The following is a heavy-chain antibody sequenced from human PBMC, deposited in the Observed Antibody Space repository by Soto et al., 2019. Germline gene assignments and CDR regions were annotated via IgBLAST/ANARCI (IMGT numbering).Heavy chain of an antibody. CDR2: ISTTETT. Sequence: SETLSLAGPVSGCSMSSYYWSWIRQPAGKGLEWLGRISTTETTNYNPSLKCRFTMSLDTSKSQVSLKLSSVTAADAAVYYCAGDIAAAGRWYYGMDGWGQGTTGTVSS. D-gene: IGHD6-13*01. CDR3: AGDIAAAGRWYYGMDG. CDR1: GCSMSSYY. J-gene: IGHJ6*02. V-gene: IGHV4-4*07.